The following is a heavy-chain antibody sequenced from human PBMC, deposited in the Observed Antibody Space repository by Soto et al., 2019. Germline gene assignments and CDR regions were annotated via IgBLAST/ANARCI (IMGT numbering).Heavy chain of an antibody. D-gene: IGHD1-7*01. CDR2: ISLSGSTI. CDR1: GFAFSNYE. J-gene: IGHJ4*02. Sequence: GSLRLSCAASGFAFSNYEMNWVRQAPGKGLEWVSYISLSGSTIYYADSVKGRFTIFRDNAKKSLYLQMSSLRAEDTAVYYCAREVSGTSFDYWGQGTLVTVSS. CDR3: AREVSGTSFDY. V-gene: IGHV3-48*03.